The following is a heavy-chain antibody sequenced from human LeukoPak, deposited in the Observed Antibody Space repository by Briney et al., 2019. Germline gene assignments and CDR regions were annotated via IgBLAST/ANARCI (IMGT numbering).Heavy chain of an antibody. V-gene: IGHV1-2*06. CDR3: ARKTAGKYDMDV. Sequence: GASVKVSCKASGYTFTAYYMHWVRQAPGQGLEWMGRINPNSGGTNYAQKFQDRVTMTRDTSISTAYMELSRLRSDDTAVYYCARKTAGKYDMDVWGQGTTVTVSS. CDR1: GYTFTAYY. CDR2: INPNSGGT. J-gene: IGHJ6*02. D-gene: IGHD2-21*02.